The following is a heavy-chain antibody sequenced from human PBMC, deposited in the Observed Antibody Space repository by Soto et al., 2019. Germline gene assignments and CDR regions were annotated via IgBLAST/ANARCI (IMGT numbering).Heavy chain of an antibody. CDR3: ARDEDYDGMDV. Sequence: PGGSLRLSCAASGFTFSSYEMNWVRQAPGKGLEWVSYISSSGSTIYYADSVKGRFTISRDNAKNSLYLQMNSLRAEDTAVYYCARDEDYDGMDVWGQGTTVTVSS. CDR2: ISSSGSTI. CDR1: GFTFSSYE. V-gene: IGHV3-48*03. J-gene: IGHJ6*02.